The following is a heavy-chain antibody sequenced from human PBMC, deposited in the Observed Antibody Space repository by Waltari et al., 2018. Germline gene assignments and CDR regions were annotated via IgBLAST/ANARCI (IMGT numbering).Heavy chain of an antibody. D-gene: IGHD3-3*01. CDR2: INHSGTT. J-gene: IGHJ4*02. CDR3: ASGRMFGR. Sequence: QVQLQQWGAGLLKPSETLSLSCAVYGGSLRTYYWSWIRQPPGKGVVWIGEINHSGTTNYSPSLNSRVTISVDTSKNQFSLKLTAVTAADTAVYYCASGRMFGRWGQGTLVTVSS. V-gene: IGHV4-34*01. CDR1: GGSLRTYY.